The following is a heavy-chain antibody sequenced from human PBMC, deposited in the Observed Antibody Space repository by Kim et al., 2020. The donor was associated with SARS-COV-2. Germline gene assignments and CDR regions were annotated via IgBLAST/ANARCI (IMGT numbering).Heavy chain of an antibody. CDR2: IDWDDDK. V-gene: IGHV2-70*11. D-gene: IGHD3-22*01. CDR3: ARIRKGYYDSSSYSFFDY. Sequence: SGPTLVNPTQTLTLTCTFSGFSLSTSGMCVSWIRQPPGKALEWLARIDWDDDKYYSTSLKTRLTISKDTSKNQAVLTMTNMDPVDTATYYCARIRKGYYDSSSYSFFDYWGQGTLVTVSS. CDR1: GFSLSTSGMC. J-gene: IGHJ4*02.